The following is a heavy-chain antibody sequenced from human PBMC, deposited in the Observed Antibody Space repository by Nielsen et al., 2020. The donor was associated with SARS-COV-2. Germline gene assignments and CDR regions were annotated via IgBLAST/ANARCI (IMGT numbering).Heavy chain of an antibody. Sequence: GESLKISCTTSEFILSGYYMSWIRQAPGKGLEWVSYISTTSAFTSYTDSVKGRFTISRDNAKNTLYLQMNSLRAEDTAVYYCARLWDDGYYFDTGPYDYWGQGTLVTVSS. D-gene: IGHD3-22*01. CDR2: ISTTSAFT. J-gene: IGHJ4*02. CDR3: ARLWDDGYYFDTGPYDY. CDR1: EFILSGYY. V-gene: IGHV3-11*03.